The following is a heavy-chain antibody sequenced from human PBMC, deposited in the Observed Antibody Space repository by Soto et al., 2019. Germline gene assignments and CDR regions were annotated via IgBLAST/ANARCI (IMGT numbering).Heavy chain of an antibody. V-gene: IGHV1-2*02. CDR3: ARGWGVGVAGSAAFDM. CDR1: GYPVTAYY. D-gene: IGHD3-3*01. Sequence: QLHLVQSGAVVKKPGASVTVSCSASGYPVTAYYMHWVRQAPGRGLEWMGGINPATGAANYTQTCQGGVAMTRDSSTSTVFMELSGLPSEDTAVFYCARGWGVGVAGSAAFDMWGQGTLVTVSS. J-gene: IGHJ3*02. CDR2: INPATGAA.